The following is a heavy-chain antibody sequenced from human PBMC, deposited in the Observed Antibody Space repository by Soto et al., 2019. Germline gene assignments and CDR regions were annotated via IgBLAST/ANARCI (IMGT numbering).Heavy chain of an antibody. CDR3: AKYYFGMGV. CDR2: ISSSGGTF. CDR1: GFTLSNYE. J-gene: IGHJ6*02. V-gene: IGHV3-48*03. Sequence: GGSLSLSCAASGFTLSNYEVNLVRQTPGKGLEWVSYISSSGGTFHYADSVQGRFTISRDNAKNTVHLRMNSLRAEDTAVYYCAKYYFGMGVWGQGTTVTVSS.